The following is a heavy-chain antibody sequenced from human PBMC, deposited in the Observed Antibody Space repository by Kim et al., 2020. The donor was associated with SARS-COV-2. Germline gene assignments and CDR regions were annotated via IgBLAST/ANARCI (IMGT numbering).Heavy chain of an antibody. Sequence: SETLSLTCTVSGGSISSYYWSWIRQPPGKGLEWIGYIYYTGNTNYNPSLKSRVTMFVHTSKNQFSLKLSSVTAADTGVYYCASARGGNSTSWYTMDYWGQGTLVTVSS. D-gene: IGHD6-13*01. CDR2: IYYTGNT. V-gene: IGHV4-59*12. CDR1: GGSISSYY. J-gene: IGHJ4*02. CDR3: ASARGGNSTSWYTMDY.